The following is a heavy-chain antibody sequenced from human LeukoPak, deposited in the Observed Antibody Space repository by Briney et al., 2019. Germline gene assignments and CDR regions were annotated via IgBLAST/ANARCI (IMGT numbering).Heavy chain of an antibody. J-gene: IGHJ4*02. Sequence: SETLSLTCTVSGGSISSGTYYWGWIRQAPGKGLEWIGSIHYSGTTYYNPSLKSRVTISVDTSKNQFSLKVNSVTAADTAVYYCARHRYSYGSVNDYWGQGTLVTVSS. V-gene: IGHV4-39*01. CDR3: ARHRYSYGSVNDY. CDR2: IHYSGTT. CDR1: GGSISSGTYY. D-gene: IGHD5-18*01.